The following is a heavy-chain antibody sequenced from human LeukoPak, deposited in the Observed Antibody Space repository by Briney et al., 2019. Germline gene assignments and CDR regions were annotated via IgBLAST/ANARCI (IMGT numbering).Heavy chain of an antibody. Sequence: SETLSPTCTVSGGSINIAHYYWSWIRQPPGKGLEWIGYVFYSGSTNYNPSLKSRVTMSVDTSKNQFSLKLSSVTAADTAVYYCARDGMDYDFWSGYYTSGWFDPWGQGTLVTVSS. D-gene: IGHD3-3*01. V-gene: IGHV4-61*01. J-gene: IGHJ5*02. CDR2: VFYSGST. CDR1: GGSINIAHYY. CDR3: ARDGMDYDFWSGYYTSGWFDP.